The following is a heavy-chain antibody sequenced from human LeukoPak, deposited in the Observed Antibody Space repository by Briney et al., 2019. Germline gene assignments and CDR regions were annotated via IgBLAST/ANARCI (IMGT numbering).Heavy chain of an antibody. J-gene: IGHJ4*02. CDR1: GFTFRNYG. D-gene: IGHD2-15*01. CDR3: PRGSHYFSGGTGPKANFDF. V-gene: IGHV3-30*02. Sequence: GGSLRLSCAASGFTFRNYGMHWVRQAPGKGLEWVASIRFDGSNNNYADSVKGRFAISRDSSKNTLYLQMNSLTAEDTAVFYFPRGSHYFSGGTGPKANFDFWGKGTLVTV. CDR2: IRFDGSNN.